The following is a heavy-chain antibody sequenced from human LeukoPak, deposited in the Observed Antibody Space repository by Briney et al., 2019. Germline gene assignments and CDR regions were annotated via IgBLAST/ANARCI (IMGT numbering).Heavy chain of an antibody. CDR2: IYTSGST. CDR1: GGSISSYY. Sequence: SETLSLTCTVSGGSISSYYWSWIRQPAGKGLEWIGRIYTSGSTNYNPSLKSRVTMSVDTSKNQFSLKLSSVTAADTAVYYCARAGRYFDWLLHDYWGQGTLVTVSS. D-gene: IGHD3-9*01. J-gene: IGHJ4*02. CDR3: ARAGRYFDWLLHDY. V-gene: IGHV4-4*07.